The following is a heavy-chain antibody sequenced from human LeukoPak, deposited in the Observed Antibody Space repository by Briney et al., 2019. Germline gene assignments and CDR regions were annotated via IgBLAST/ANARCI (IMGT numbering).Heavy chain of an antibody. CDR1: GGTFSSYA. D-gene: IGHD5-24*01. CDR3: ARGGRDGYPYYYYYMDV. CDR2: IIPIFGTA. Sequence: SVKVSCKASGGTFSSYAISWVRQAPGQGLEWMGRIIPIFGTANYAQKFQGGVTITTDESTSAAYMELSSLRSEDTAVYYCARGGRDGYPYYYYYMDVWGKGTTVTVSS. V-gene: IGHV1-69*05. J-gene: IGHJ6*03.